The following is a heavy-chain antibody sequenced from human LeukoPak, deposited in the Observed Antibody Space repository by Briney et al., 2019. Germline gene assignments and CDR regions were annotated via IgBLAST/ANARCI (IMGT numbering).Heavy chain of an antibody. Sequence: PSETLSLTCAVYGGSFSGYYWSWIRQPPGKGLEWIGEINHSGSTHYNPSLKSRATISVDTSKNQFSLKLSSVTAADTAVYYCARHYPYDFWSGRNRWFDPWGQGTLVTVSS. J-gene: IGHJ5*02. CDR2: INHSGST. CDR3: ARHYPYDFWSGRNRWFDP. D-gene: IGHD3-3*01. CDR1: GGSFSGYY. V-gene: IGHV4-34*01.